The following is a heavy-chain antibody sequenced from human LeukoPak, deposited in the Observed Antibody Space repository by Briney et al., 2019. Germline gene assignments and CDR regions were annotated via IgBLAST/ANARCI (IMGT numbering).Heavy chain of an antibody. Sequence: GGSLRLSCAASGFTFSTYVMSWVRQAPGKGLEWVSAISGSGGSTYYADSVKGRFTISRDNSKNTLYLRMNSLGADDTAVYYCAKGNWRYFDYWGQGTLVTVSS. CDR1: GFTFSTYV. D-gene: IGHD1-1*01. CDR3: AKGNWRYFDY. CDR2: ISGSGGST. J-gene: IGHJ4*02. V-gene: IGHV3-23*01.